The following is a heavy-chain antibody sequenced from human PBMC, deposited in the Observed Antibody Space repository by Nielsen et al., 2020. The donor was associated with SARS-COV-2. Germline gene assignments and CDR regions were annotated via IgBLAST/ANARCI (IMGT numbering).Heavy chain of an antibody. J-gene: IGHJ6*02. CDR3: ARSLYQLRHYNGMDV. D-gene: IGHD2-2*01. Sequence: GSLRLSCAVSGGSISSSNWWSWVRQPPGKGLEWIGEIYHSGSTNYNPSLKSRVTISVDKSKNQFSLKLSSVTAADTAVYYCARSLYQLRHYNGMDVWGQGTTVTVSS. V-gene: IGHV4-4*02. CDR2: IYHSGST. CDR1: GGSISSSNW.